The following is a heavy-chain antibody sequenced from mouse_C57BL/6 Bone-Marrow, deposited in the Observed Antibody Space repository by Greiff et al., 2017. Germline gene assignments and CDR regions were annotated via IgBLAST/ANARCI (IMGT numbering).Heavy chain of an antibody. CDR1: GYTFTSYG. V-gene: IGHV1-81*01. CDR2: IYPRSGNT. J-gene: IGHJ3*01. D-gene: IGHD1-1*01. Sequence: VQLQQSGAELARTGASVKLSCKASGYTFTSYGISWVKQRTGQGLEWIGEIYPRSGNTYYNEKFKGKATLTADKSSSTAYMELRSLTSEDSAVYFCARGPYYGSSYAWFAYWGQGTLVTVSA. CDR3: ARGPYYGSSYAWFAY.